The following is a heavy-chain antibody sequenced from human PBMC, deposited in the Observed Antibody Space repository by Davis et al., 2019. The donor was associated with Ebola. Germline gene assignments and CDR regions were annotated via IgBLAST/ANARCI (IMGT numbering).Heavy chain of an antibody. CDR2: IFSNDEK. J-gene: IGHJ6*03. Sequence: SGPTLVNPTQTLTLTCTFSGLSLSPSGVGVAWIRQPPGKALEWLAHIFSNDEKSYITSLKSKLTISKDTSKSQVVLTMTNMDPVDTATYYCARGYYDTNYYYYYMDVWGKGTTVTVSS. CDR3: ARGYYDTNYYYYYMDV. CDR1: GLSLSPSGVG. V-gene: IGHV2-26*01. D-gene: IGHD3-9*01.